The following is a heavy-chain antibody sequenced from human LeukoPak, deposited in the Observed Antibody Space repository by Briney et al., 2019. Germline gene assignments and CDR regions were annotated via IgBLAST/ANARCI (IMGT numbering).Heavy chain of an antibody. CDR1: GFTFSSYG. D-gene: IGHD3-10*02. CDR2: ISRSGSTT. J-gene: IGHJ6*04. V-gene: IGHV3-48*03. CDR3: AELGITMIGGV. Sequence: GGSLRLSCAASGFTFSSYGMHWVRQAPGKGLEWVSYISRSGSTTYYADSVKGRFTISRDNAKNSLYLQMNSLRAEDTAVYYCAELGITMIGGVWGKGTTVTISS.